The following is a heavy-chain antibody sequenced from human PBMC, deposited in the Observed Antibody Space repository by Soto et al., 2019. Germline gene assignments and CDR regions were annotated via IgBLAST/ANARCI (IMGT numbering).Heavy chain of an antibody. CDR2: ISAGDIST. V-gene: IGHV3-23*01. CDR3: ARDLQSKWGYYYGMDV. CDR1: GFTFSSYA. Sequence: GGSLRLSCAASGFTFSSYAMSWVRQAPGKGLEWVSAISAGDISTYYADSVKGRFTISRDNSKNTLYLQMNSLRAEDTAVYYCARDLQSKWGYYYGMDVWGQGTTVTVSS. J-gene: IGHJ6*02. D-gene: IGHD7-27*01.